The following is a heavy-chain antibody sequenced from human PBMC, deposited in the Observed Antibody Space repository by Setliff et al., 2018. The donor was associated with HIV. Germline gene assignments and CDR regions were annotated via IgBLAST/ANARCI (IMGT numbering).Heavy chain of an antibody. Sequence: GGSLRLSCTTSGFTFSTYWMHWVRQAPGKGLVWVSRINSDGSSTTYADSVEGRFTISRDSAKNTLYLQMNSLRVEDTAVYYCAREGGYGDSYWGQGTLVTVSS. J-gene: IGHJ4*02. CDR3: AREGGYGDSY. CDR2: INSDGSST. CDR1: GFTFSTYW. V-gene: IGHV3-74*01. D-gene: IGHD4-17*01.